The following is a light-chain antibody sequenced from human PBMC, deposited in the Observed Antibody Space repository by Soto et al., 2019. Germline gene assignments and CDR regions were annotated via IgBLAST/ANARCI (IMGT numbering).Light chain of an antibody. J-gene: IGLJ1*01. CDR1: SGTVTTGHY. CDR2: DTS. CDR3: LLSYRGDYV. Sequence: QTVVTQEPSLTVSPGGTVTLTCGSTSGTVTTGHYPYWFQQKPGQAPRTLIYDTSNKLSWTPVRFSGSLLGGKAALTLSGAQPEDEAEYYCLLSYRGDYVFGTGTKLTVL. V-gene: IGLV7-46*01.